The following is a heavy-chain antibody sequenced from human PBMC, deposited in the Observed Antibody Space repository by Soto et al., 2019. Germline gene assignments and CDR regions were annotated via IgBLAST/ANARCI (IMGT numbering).Heavy chain of an antibody. CDR2: IYYSGST. V-gene: IGHV4-39*01. CDR1: GGSISSSSYY. J-gene: IGHJ5*02. D-gene: IGHD6-13*01. CDR3: AGRKGSSWKYIWFDP. Sequence: QLQLQDSGPVLVKPSETLSLTCTVSGGSISSSSYYWGWIRQPPGKGLEWTGSIYYSGSTYYNPSLKSRVTISGDPSKYQCTLKLSSVTAADTAVDYCAGRKGSSWKYIWFDPWGQGTLVTVSS.